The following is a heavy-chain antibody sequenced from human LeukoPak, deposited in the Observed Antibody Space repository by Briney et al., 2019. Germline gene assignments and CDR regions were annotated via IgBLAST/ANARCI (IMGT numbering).Heavy chain of an antibody. Sequence: SETLSLTCTVSGASISSGGSYWGWIRQPPGKGLEGIGSIDFSRGTYYGAALNSRATISVDTAKNQFPLKLSSVTAAATAVYYWARQTGSGLFSLPGGQGTLVTVSS. J-gene: IGHJ4*02. CDR1: GASISSGGSY. V-gene: IGHV4-39*01. D-gene: IGHD3-10*01. CDR2: IDFSRGT. CDR3: ARQTGSGLFSLP.